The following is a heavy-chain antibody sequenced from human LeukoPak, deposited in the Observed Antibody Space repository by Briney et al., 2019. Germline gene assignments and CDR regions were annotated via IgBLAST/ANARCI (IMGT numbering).Heavy chain of an antibody. Sequence: GGSLRLSCAASGFTVSNNYMSWVRQAPGKGLEWVSVIYTGVSTYYADSVKGRFAISRDNSKNTLYLQMNSLRAEDTAVYYCAKDTGDSSSWYEDRYFDYWGQGTLVTVSS. V-gene: IGHV3-53*05. D-gene: IGHD6-13*01. CDR3: AKDTGDSSSWYEDRYFDY. CDR1: GFTVSNNY. CDR2: IYTGVST. J-gene: IGHJ4*02.